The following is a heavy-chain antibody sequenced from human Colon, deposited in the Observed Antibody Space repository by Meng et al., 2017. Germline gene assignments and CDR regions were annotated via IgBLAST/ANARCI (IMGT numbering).Heavy chain of an antibody. Sequence: GESLKILCAASGFTFSSYAMSWVRQAPGEGLEWVSAISGSGGSTYYADPVKGRFTISRDNSKNTLDLQMNSLRVEDTALYYCAKDADTYYYDSSGYYYGGFDYWGQGTLVTVSS. D-gene: IGHD3-22*01. J-gene: IGHJ4*02. V-gene: IGHV3-23*01. CDR3: AKDADTYYYDSSGYYYGGFDY. CDR1: GFTFSSYA. CDR2: ISGSGGST.